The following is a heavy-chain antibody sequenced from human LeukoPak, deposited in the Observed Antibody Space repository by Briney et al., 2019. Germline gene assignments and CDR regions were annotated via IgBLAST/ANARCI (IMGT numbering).Heavy chain of an antibody. J-gene: IGHJ4*02. Sequence: SVKVSCKASGGTFSSYAISWVRQAPGQGLEWMGGIMPLLGTSKYAQKFQARVTMTADESSSTVYMELSSLKSEDTAVYYCARTPKDVRFDWLLYSDFWGQGTLVTVSS. CDR3: ARTPKDVRFDWLLYSDF. V-gene: IGHV1-69*13. D-gene: IGHD3-9*01. CDR1: GGTFSSYA. CDR2: IMPLLGTS.